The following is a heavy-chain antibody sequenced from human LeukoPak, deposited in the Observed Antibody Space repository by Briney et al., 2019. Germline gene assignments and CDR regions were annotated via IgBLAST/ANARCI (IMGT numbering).Heavy chain of an antibody. CDR2: IYQSGSGSS. V-gene: IGHV4-39*02. D-gene: IGHD3-3*01. CDR3: ASTLRFLPYRRFDY. Sequence: SETLSLTCSVSGGSIISTNYYWGWIRQPPGKGLEWIGSIYQSGSGSSYYNPSLKSRVTISGDTSKNHFFLRLSSVTAADTAVYYCASTLRFLPYRRFDYWGQGTLVTVPS. J-gene: IGHJ4*02. CDR1: GGSIISTNYY.